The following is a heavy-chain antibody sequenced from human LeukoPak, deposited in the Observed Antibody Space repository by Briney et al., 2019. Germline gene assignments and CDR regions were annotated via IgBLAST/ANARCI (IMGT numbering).Heavy chain of an antibody. V-gene: IGHV1-8*01. CDR1: GYTFRDYE. D-gene: IGHD4-23*01. Sequence: ASVRVSCKTSGYTFRDYEINWVRQAPGLGLEWVAWIHANSGKAGSAQKFQGRVTLARDTSTETAFMELSGLTSDDSATYFCARGHYGGNRYFDNWGQGTLVTVSS. J-gene: IGHJ4*02. CDR3: ARGHYGGNRYFDN. CDR2: IHANSGKA.